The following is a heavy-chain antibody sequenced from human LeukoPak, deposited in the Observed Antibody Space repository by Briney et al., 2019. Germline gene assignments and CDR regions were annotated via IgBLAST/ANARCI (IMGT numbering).Heavy chain of an antibody. D-gene: IGHD3-22*01. J-gene: IGHJ3*02. Sequence: ASVKVSCKASGYTFTGYYMHWVRQAPGQGLEWMGWINPNSGGTNYAQKFQGRVTMTRDTSISTAYMELSRLRSDDTAVYYRAKTYYYDSSGYYYDLSAFDIWGQGTMVTVSS. CDR2: INPNSGGT. V-gene: IGHV1-2*02. CDR3: AKTYYYDSSGYYYDLSAFDI. CDR1: GYTFTGYY.